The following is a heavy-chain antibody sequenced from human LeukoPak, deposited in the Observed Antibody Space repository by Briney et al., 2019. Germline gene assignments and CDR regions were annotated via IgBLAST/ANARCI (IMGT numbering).Heavy chain of an antibody. CDR2: ISSSGSTI. CDR3: ARVVVTDTYYYYMDV. J-gene: IGHJ6*03. Sequence: PGGSLRLSCAASGFTFSDYYMSWIRQAPGKGLEGVSYISSSGSTIYCADSVKGRFTISRDNAKTSLYLQMNSLRAEDTAVYYCARVVVTDTYYYYMDVWGKGTTVTVSS. D-gene: IGHD2-21*02. V-gene: IGHV3-11*04. CDR1: GFTFSDYY.